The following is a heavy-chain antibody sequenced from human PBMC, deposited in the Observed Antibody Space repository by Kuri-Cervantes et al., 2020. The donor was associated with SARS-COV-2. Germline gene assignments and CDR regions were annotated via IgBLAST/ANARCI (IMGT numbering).Heavy chain of an antibody. V-gene: IGHV3-23*01. CDR3: ATVYTMGVSLD. Sequence: GGSLRLSCAASTFTFNNYALIWVRQAPGKGLEWVSSISLSGGDTNYADSEKGRFTISRDNSKDTLHLQMHSLRAEDTAVYYCATVYTMGVSLDWGQGTLVTVSS. J-gene: IGHJ4*02. D-gene: IGHD3-16*01. CDR1: TFTFNNYA. CDR2: ISLSGGDT.